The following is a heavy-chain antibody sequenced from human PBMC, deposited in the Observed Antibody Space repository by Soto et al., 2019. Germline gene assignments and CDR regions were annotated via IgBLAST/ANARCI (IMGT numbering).Heavy chain of an antibody. Sequence: GGSLRLSCAASGFTFSSYAMSWVRQAPGKGLEWVSAISGSGGSTYYADSVKGRFTISRDNSKNTLYLQMNSLRAEDTAVYYCAKEYYCSSTSCYASRYFDYWGQGTLVTVSS. CDR1: GFTFSSYA. J-gene: IGHJ4*02. V-gene: IGHV3-23*01. CDR2: ISGSGGST. D-gene: IGHD2-2*01. CDR3: AKEYYCSSTSCYASRYFDY.